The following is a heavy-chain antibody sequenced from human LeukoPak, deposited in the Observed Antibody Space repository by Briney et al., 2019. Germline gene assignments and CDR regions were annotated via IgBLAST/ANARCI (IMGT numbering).Heavy chain of an antibody. Sequence: GGSLRLSCAASGFTFSSYAMHWVRQAPGKGLEWVAVISYDGSNKYYADSVKGRFTISRDNSKNTVYLQMNSLRVEDTAVYYCAKGKGSGSDLFYNYYYMDVWGKGTTVTVSS. V-gene: IGHV3-30-3*01. CDR1: GFTFSSYA. CDR3: AKGKGSGSDLFYNYYYMDV. D-gene: IGHD1-26*01. J-gene: IGHJ6*03. CDR2: ISYDGSNK.